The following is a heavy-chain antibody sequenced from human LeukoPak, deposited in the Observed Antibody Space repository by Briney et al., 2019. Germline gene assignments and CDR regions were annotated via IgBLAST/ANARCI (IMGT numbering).Heavy chain of an antibody. CDR2: IYSDGGT. CDR3: ARDSNGPAF. CDR1: GFTVSNSY. V-gene: IGHV3-53*01. Sequence: QPGGSLRLSCVASGFTVSNSYMSWVRQAPGKGLEWVSVIYSDGGTFYSDSVKGRLTISRDYSKSTLYLQMNSLRADDTAVYYCARDSNGPAFWGQGTLVTVSS. D-gene: IGHD6-19*01. J-gene: IGHJ4*02.